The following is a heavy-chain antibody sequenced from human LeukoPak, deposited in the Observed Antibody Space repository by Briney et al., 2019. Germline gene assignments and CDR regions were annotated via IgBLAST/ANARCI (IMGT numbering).Heavy chain of an antibody. CDR3: ARGQVGSWFGVVSFWFDF. Sequence: SETLSLTCAVYGGSFSGYYWSWIRQPPGKGLEWIGEINHSGSTNSNPSLKSRVTISVDTSKNQFSLKVNSVTAADTAVYYCARGQVGSWFGVVSFWFDFWGQGTLVTVSS. J-gene: IGHJ5*01. V-gene: IGHV4-34*01. CDR1: GGSFSGYY. CDR2: INHSGST. D-gene: IGHD3-10*01.